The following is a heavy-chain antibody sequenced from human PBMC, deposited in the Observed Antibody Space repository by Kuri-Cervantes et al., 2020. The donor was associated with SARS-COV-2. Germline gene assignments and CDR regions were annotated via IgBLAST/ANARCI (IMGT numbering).Heavy chain of an antibody. D-gene: IGHD4-11*01. CDR1: GFPFSDYA. CDR2: ISSDGSSA. Sequence: GESLKISCAASGFPFSDYAMHWVRQAPGKGLEWVALISSDGSSAFSADSVRGRITISRDNSKNLLYLQMNSLKVADTATYYCARDGVTTVNHYYYYGMDVWGQGTTVTVSS. V-gene: IGHV3-30*03. J-gene: IGHJ6*02. CDR3: ARDGVTTVNHYYYYGMDV.